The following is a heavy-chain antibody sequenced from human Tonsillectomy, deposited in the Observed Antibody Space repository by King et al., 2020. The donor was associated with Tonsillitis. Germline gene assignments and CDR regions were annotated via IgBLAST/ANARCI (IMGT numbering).Heavy chain of an antibody. V-gene: IGHV3-30*04. CDR1: GFTFSSYA. CDR3: ARGVWYRPILVPPIDY. Sequence: QVQLVESGGGVVQPGRSLRLSCAASGFTFSSYAMHWVRQAPGKGLEWVAVISYDGSNTYYADSVKGRFTISRDNSKNTLYLQMNSLRTEDTAVYYCARGVWYRPILVPPIDYWGQGTLVTVSS. J-gene: IGHJ4*02. D-gene: IGHD2-2*01. CDR2: ISYDGSNT.